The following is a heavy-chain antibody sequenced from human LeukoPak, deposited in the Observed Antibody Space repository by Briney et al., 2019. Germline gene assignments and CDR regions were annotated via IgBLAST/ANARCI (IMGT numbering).Heavy chain of an antibody. CDR2: IYYSGSA. Sequence: SETLSLTCAVYGGSFSGYYWSWIRQPPGKGLEWIGYIYYSGSANYNPSLKSRVTISVDTSKNQFSLKLSSVTAADTAVYYCARGGDYGDYLPPPFDYWGQGTLVTVSS. D-gene: IGHD4-17*01. CDR3: ARGGDYGDYLPPPFDY. V-gene: IGHV4-59*01. J-gene: IGHJ4*02. CDR1: GGSFSGYY.